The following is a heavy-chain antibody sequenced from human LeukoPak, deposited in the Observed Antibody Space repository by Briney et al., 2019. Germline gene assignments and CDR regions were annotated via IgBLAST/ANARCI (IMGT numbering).Heavy chain of an antibody. Sequence: GASVKVSCKASGYTFTGHYMHWVRQAPGQGLEWMGRINPNSGGTNYAQKFQGRVTMTRDTSISTAYMELSRLRSDDTAVYYCASYGPAGGRAFSGYMVNWGQGTLVTVSS. CDR3: ASYGPAGGRAFSGYMVN. D-gene: IGHD5-12*01. V-gene: IGHV1-2*06. J-gene: IGHJ4*02. CDR2: INPNSGGT. CDR1: GYTFTGHY.